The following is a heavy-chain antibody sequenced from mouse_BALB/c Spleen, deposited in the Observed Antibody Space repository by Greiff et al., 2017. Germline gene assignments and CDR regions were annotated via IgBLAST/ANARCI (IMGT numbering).Heavy chain of an antibody. CDR1: GFTFSSYG. CDR2: ISSGGSYT. J-gene: IGHJ4*01. V-gene: IGHV5-6*01. Sequence: EVQGVESGGDLVKPGGSLKLSCAASGFTFSSYGMSWVRQTPDKRLEWVATISSGGSYTYYPDSVKGRFTISRDNAKNTLYLQMSSLKSEDTAMYYCAREGTTATAYWGQGTSVTVSS. D-gene: IGHD1-1*01. CDR3: AREGTTATAY.